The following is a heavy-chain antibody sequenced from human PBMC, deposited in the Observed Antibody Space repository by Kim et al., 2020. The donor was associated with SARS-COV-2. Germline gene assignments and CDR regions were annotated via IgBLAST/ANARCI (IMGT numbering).Heavy chain of an antibody. CDR3: AKDLLSPSSSWY. Sequence: GGSLRLSCAASGFTFSSYGMHWVRQAPGKGLEWVAVISYDGSNKYYADSVKGRFTISRDNSKNTLYLLMNSLRAEDTAVYYCAKDLLSPSSSWY. V-gene: IGHV3-30*18. CDR2: ISYDGSNK. D-gene: IGHD6-13*01. CDR1: GFTFSSYG. J-gene: IGHJ2*01.